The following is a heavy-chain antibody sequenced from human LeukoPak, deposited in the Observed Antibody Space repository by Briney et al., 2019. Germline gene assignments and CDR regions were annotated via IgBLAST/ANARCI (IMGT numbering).Heavy chain of an antibody. CDR3: ARAEVAFDI. CDR2: INHSGST. Sequence: SETLSLTCAVYGGSFSGYYWSWIRQPPGKGLEWIGEINHSGSTNYNPSLKSRVTISVDTSKNQFSLKLSSVTAVDTAVYYCARAEVAFDIWGQGTIVAVSS. CDR1: GGSFSGYY. V-gene: IGHV4-34*01. J-gene: IGHJ3*02.